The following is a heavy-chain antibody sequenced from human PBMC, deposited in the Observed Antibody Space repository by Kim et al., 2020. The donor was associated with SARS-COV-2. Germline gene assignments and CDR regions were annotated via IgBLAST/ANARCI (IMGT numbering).Heavy chain of an antibody. V-gene: IGHV1-69*13. CDR1: GGTFSSYA. CDR2: IIPIFGTA. J-gene: IGHJ3*02. D-gene: IGHD3-22*01. Sequence: SVKVSCKASGGTFSSYAISWVRQAPGQGLEWMGGIIPIFGTANYAQKFQGRVTITADESTSTAYMELSSLRSEDTAVYYCARGGYYYDSSGYYYYAFDIWGQGTMVTVSS. CDR3: ARGGYYYDSSGYYYYAFDI.